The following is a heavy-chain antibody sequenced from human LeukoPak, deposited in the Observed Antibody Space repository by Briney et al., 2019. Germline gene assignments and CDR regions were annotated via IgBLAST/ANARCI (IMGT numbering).Heavy chain of an antibody. J-gene: IGHJ4*02. Sequence: GGSLRLSCTIPGYFFPNAWLNWVRQAPGKGLEWVSYISLGGETRYCADSVRGRFTISRDAAGNSLYLQMNSLRDEDTAVYYCARILGLTLDYWGPGTLVTVSS. CDR3: ARILGLTLDY. V-gene: IGHV3-48*02. D-gene: IGHD3-16*01. CDR1: GYFFPNAW. CDR2: ISLGGETR.